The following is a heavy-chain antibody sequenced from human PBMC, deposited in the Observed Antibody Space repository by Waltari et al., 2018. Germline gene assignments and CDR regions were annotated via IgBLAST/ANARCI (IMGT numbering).Heavy chain of an antibody. CDR1: GSTLTQFS. D-gene: IGHD3-10*01. J-gene: IGHJ4*02. CDR2: LHPEAGKT. Sequence: QVQLVQSGAEVQTPGASVTVSCKVSGSTLTQFSMHWVREAPGKGLEWMGGLHPEAGKTIYAPKFQGRVTMTEETTTDTAYMELSSLRSEDSAVYYWATLYGPSGKNPFGYWGQGTLVTVSS. V-gene: IGHV1-24*01. CDR3: ATLYGPSGKNPFGY.